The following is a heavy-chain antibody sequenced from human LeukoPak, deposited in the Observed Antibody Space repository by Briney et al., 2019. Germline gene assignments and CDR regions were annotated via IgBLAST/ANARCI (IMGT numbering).Heavy chain of an antibody. J-gene: IGHJ4*02. D-gene: IGHD2-21*02. CDR3: ARGAYCGGDCYSPLPLDY. Sequence: GGSLRLSCAASEFTFASYWMSWVRQPPGKGLEWVANIKEDGSQKYYVDSLKGRFTISRDNAKNSLYLQMNSLRAEDTAVYYCARGAYCGGDCYSPLPLDYWGQGTLVTVSS. V-gene: IGHV3-7*03. CDR1: EFTFASYW. CDR2: IKEDGSQK.